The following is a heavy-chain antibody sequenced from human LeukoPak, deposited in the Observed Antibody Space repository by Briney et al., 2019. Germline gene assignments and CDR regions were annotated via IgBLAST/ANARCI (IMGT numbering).Heavy chain of an antibody. CDR3: TRVEETATTAAIIRKYSYYYYYMDV. D-gene: IGHD4-11*01. CDR2: IKQDGSEK. J-gene: IGHJ6*03. CDR1: GFTFGDYV. Sequence: AGGSLRLSCTASGFTFGDYVMSWVRQAPGKGLEWVANIKQDGSEKHYVDSVKGRFTISRDNAKNSLYLQMSSLRAEDTAVYYCTRVEETATTAAIIRKYSYYYYYMDVWGKGNTVTVSS. V-gene: IGHV3-7*01.